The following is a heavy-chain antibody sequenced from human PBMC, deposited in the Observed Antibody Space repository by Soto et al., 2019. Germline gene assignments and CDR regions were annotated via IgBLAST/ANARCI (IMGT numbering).Heavy chain of an antibody. Sequence: GASVKVSCKASGYTFTSYGISWVRQAPGQGLEWMGWISAYNGNTNYAQKLQGRVTMTTDTSTSTAYMELRSLRSDDTAVYYCARLIDYDFWSGYHIGPSGVFDYWGQGTLVTVSS. CDR2: ISAYNGNT. V-gene: IGHV1-18*01. D-gene: IGHD3-3*01. CDR1: GYTFTSYG. CDR3: ARLIDYDFWSGYHIGPSGVFDY. J-gene: IGHJ4*02.